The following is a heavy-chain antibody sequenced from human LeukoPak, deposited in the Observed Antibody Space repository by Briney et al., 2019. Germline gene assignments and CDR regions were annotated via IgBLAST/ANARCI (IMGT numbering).Heavy chain of an antibody. CDR3: ASLVAVSRHWYFDL. D-gene: IGHD5-12*01. V-gene: IGHV4-59*01. CDR1: GGSISTYY. CDR2: LYYSGGP. J-gene: IGHJ2*01. Sequence: PSETLSLTCTVSGGSISTYYWSWIRQPPGKGLEWIGYLYYSGGPNYNPSLKSRVTMSVDTSKNQFSLKLSSVTAADTAVYYCASLVAVSRHWYFDLWGRGTLVTVSS.